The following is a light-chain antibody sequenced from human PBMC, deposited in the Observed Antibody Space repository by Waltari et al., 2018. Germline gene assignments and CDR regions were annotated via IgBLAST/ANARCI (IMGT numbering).Light chain of an antibody. V-gene: IGKV1-8*01. J-gene: IGKJ2*01. CDR3: QQYYSYGAT. Sequence: AIRMTQSPSSFSASTGDRVTITCRASQGISSYLAWYQQKPGKAPKLLIYAASTLQSGVPSRFSGSGSGTDFTLTISCLQSEDFATYYCQQYYSYGATFGQGTKLEIK. CDR2: AAS. CDR1: QGISSY.